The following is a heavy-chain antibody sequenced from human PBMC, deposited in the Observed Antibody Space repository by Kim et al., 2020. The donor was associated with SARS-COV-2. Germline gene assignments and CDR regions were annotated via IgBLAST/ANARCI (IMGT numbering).Heavy chain of an antibody. CDR3: AKTKSSITMIVVVIPGAFDI. CDR1: GFTFSSYA. CDR2: ISGSGGST. V-gene: IGHV3-23*01. J-gene: IGHJ3*02. D-gene: IGHD3-22*01. Sequence: GGSLRLSCAASGFTFSSYAMSWVRQAPGKGLEWVSAISGSGGSTYYADSVKGRFTISRDNSKNTLYLQMNSLRAEDTAVYYCAKTKSSITMIVVVIPGAFDIWGQGTMVTVSS.